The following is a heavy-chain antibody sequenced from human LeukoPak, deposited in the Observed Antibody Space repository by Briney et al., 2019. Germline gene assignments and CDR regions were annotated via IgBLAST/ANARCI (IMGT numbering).Heavy chain of an antibody. CDR1: GFTFSSYG. D-gene: IGHD3-10*01. CDR3: AKDRGAGFDP. CDR2: ISGSGGST. J-gene: IGHJ5*02. Sequence: GGTLRLSCAASGFTFSSYGMIWVRQAPGKGLEWVSGISGSGGSTYLADSVKGRFTISRDNSKNTLYLQMNSLRAEDTAVYYCAKDRGAGFDPWGQGTLVTVSS. V-gene: IGHV3-23*01.